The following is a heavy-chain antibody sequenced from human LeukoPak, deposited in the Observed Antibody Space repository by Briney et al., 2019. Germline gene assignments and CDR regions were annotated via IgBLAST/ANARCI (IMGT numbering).Heavy chain of an antibody. D-gene: IGHD2-15*01. V-gene: IGHV3-74*01. Sequence: GGSLRLSCAGSGITFSSYWMHWVRQAPGKGLVWVSRINSDGRSTNYADSVKGRFTISRDNAKNTLYLQMNSLRAEDTAVYFCARRSPRSYNYYFDYWGQGTLVTVSS. CDR2: INSDGRST. CDR3: ARRSPRSYNYYFDY. J-gene: IGHJ4*02. CDR1: GITFSSYW.